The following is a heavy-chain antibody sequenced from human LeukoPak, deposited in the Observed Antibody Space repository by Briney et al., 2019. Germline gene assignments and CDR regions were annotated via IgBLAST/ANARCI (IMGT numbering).Heavy chain of an antibody. CDR1: WYHFTSYW. CDR3: ATSREGSSWYLEFDY. Sequence: GGSLEIFFNGSWYHFTSYWIGRVRQLPGKGLVWMGIIYPGDSDTGYSPSFQGPVTISADKSISTAYLQWSSLRASDTAMYYCATSREGSSWYLEFDYWGQGTLVTVSS. D-gene: IGHD6-13*01. CDR2: IYPGDSDT. V-gene: IGHV5-51*01. J-gene: IGHJ4*02.